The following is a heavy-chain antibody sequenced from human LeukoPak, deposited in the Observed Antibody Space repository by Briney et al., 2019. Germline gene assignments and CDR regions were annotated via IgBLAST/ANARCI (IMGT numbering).Heavy chain of an antibody. J-gene: IGHJ6*03. Sequence: SETLSLTCTVSGGSISRYYWSWIRQPPGKGLEWIGYIYTSGSTNYNPSLKSRVTISVDTSKNQFSLKLSSVTAADTAVYYCARSGPSIAARAYYYYYMDVWGKGTTVTVSS. CDR2: IYTSGST. D-gene: IGHD6-6*01. CDR1: GGSISRYY. V-gene: IGHV4-4*09. CDR3: ARSGPSIAARAYYYYYMDV.